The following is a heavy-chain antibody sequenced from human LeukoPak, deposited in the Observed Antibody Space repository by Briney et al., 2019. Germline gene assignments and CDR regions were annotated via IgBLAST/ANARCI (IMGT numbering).Heavy chain of an antibody. Sequence: SVKVSCKASGYTFTSYGISWVRQAPGQGLDWMGWISAYNSNTNYAQNLQGRVTMTTDTSTSTVYMELRSLRSDDTAVYYCARDLGYCSTTSCLRNWFAPWGQGTLVTVSS. J-gene: IGHJ5*02. V-gene: IGHV1-18*01. CDR1: GYTFTSYG. D-gene: IGHD2-2*01. CDR3: ARDLGYCSTTSCLRNWFAP. CDR2: ISAYNSNT.